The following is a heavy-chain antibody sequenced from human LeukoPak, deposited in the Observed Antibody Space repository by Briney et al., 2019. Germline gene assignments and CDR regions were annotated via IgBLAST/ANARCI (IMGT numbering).Heavy chain of an antibody. CDR3: ARPAYGKGYYGMDV. CDR2: NYYSGST. CDR1: GGSISSGGYY. D-gene: IGHD3-10*01. J-gene: IGHJ6*04. V-gene: IGHV4-31*03. Sequence: SETLSLTCTVSGGSISSGGYYWSWIRQHPGKGLEWIGYNYYSGSTYYNPSLKSRVTISVDTSKNQFSLKLSSVTAADTAVYCCARPAYGKGYYGMDVWGKGTTVTVSS.